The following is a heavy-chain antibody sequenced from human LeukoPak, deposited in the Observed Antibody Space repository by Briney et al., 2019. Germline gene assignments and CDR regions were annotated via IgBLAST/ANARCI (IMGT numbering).Heavy chain of an antibody. CDR1: GYSFPSNW. Sequence: GESLKISCKGSGYSFPSNWIGWVRQMPGKGLEWMGIIYPGDSDTRYSPSFQGQVTISADKSISTAHLHWSSLKASDSAIYYCATYAGSSPKYFHHWGQGTLVTVSS. CDR3: ATYAGSSPKYFHH. D-gene: IGHD3-10*01. V-gene: IGHV5-51*01. J-gene: IGHJ1*01. CDR2: IYPGDSDT.